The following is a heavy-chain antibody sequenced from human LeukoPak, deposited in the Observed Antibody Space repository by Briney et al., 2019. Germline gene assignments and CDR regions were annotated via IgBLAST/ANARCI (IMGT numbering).Heavy chain of an antibody. V-gene: IGHV1-2*02. D-gene: IGHD3-16*01. CDR3: ARVGAPGGLRPYHYYY. J-gene: IGHJ4*02. CDR1: GYIFSDYW. Sequence: ASVKVSCKASGYIFSDYWIHWVRQAPGRGLECLGWIDPASGITNQPQKFQGIITVTRDTSASTVYMDPTGLTTDDPALYYCARVGAPGGLRPYHYYYWGQGTLVTVSS. CDR2: IDPASGIT.